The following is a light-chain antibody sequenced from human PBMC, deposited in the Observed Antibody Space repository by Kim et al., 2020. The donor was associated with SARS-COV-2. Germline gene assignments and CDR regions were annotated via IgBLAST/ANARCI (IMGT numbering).Light chain of an antibody. J-gene: IGKJ3*01. V-gene: IGKV3-20*01. CDR2: GAS. Sequence: SPGERATLSGRAGRSVSSSYLAWYQQEPGHAPRLLIYGASSRATGIPDRFSGSGSGTDFTLTISRLEPEDFAVYYCQQYGSSPSTFGPGTKVDIK. CDR1: RSVSSSY. CDR3: QQYGSSPST.